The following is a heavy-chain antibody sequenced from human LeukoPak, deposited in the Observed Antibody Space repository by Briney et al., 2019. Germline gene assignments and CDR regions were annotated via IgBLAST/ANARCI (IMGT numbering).Heavy chain of an antibody. D-gene: IGHD4-17*01. CDR2: IWSDGSNK. CDR1: GFTFSSYA. CDR3: ARDKGTTCIDN. V-gene: IGHV3-33*08. Sequence: GGSLRLSCAVSGFTFSSYAMHWVRQAPGKGLGWVAFIWSDGSNKYHADSVKGRFTISRDNSKDTLYLQMNSLRAEDTAVYYCARDKGTTCIDNWGQGALVTVSS. J-gene: IGHJ4*02.